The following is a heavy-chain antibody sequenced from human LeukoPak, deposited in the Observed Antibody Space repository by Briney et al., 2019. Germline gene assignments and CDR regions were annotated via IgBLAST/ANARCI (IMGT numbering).Heavy chain of an antibody. J-gene: IGHJ4*02. Sequence: PSETLSLTCAVSGGPFSGYYWTWIRQPPGKGLEWIGDVSHGGSTNYNPSLKSRVTISVDTSESQFSLRLKDVTAADRAVYFCAGQRGHTVAAFDYWGQGILVSVSS. CDR3: AGQRGHTVAAFDY. CDR2: VSHGGST. CDR1: GGPFSGYY. D-gene: IGHD4-23*01. V-gene: IGHV4-34*01.